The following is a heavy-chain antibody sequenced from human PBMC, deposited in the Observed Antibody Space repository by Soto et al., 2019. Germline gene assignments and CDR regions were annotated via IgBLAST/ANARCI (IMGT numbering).Heavy chain of an antibody. Sequence: EVQLVESGGGLVQPGGSLRLSCAASGFTLRSYYIRWVRQATGKWLEWVGNIKGDGSDTHYVDSVKGRFTISRGNAENSIYLQMNNLRAEDTAMYYCARDPVTADWGQGTLVTVSS. CDR1: GFTLRSYY. J-gene: IGHJ4*02. V-gene: IGHV3-7*03. CDR3: ARDPVTAD. CDR2: IKGDGSDT.